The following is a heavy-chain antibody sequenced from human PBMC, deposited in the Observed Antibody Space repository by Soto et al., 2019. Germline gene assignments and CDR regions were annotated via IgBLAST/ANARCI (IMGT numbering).Heavy chain of an antibody. Sequence: GGSLRLSCAASGFTFSSYSMNWVRQAPGKGLEWVSSISSSSSYIYYADSVKGRFTISRDNAKNSLYLQMNSLRAEDTAVYYCAKGASSGSYYNAPYYYMDVWGKGTTVTVSS. J-gene: IGHJ6*03. CDR2: ISSSSSYI. V-gene: IGHV3-21*01. CDR3: AKGASSGSYYNAPYYYMDV. CDR1: GFTFSSYS. D-gene: IGHD3-10*01.